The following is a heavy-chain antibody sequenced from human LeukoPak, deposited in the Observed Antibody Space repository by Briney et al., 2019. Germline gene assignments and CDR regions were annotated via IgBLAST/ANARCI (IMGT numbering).Heavy chain of an antibody. D-gene: IGHD3-3*01. V-gene: IGHV3-23*01. CDR2: IRGNGGGT. CDR3: ARVGQYYDFWSGFDF. J-gene: IGHJ4*02. Sequence: GGSLRLSCAASGFTFSAYAMTWVRQAPGKGLEWVSIIRGNGGGTYYADSVKGRFNIFRDNSENTLYLQMNSLRVDDTAVCYCARVGQYYDFWSGFDFWGQGALVIVSS. CDR1: GFTFSAYA.